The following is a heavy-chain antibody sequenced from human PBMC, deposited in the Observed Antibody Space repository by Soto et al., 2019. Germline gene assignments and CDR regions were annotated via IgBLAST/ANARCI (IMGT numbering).Heavy chain of an antibody. CDR1: QLTFSPYY. CDR3: ARSQWSDSDI. J-gene: IGHJ3*02. Sequence: EGQLVESGGCLVQPGGSLRLSCAASQLTFSPYYMSWVRQAPGKGLEWVAHIKEDGSAKFYVDSVKGRFTISRDNAHNLLFLQMNSLRVEDTAVYYCARSQWSDSDIWGQGTMVTVSS. D-gene: IGHD3-3*01. V-gene: IGHV3-7*01. CDR2: IKEDGSAK.